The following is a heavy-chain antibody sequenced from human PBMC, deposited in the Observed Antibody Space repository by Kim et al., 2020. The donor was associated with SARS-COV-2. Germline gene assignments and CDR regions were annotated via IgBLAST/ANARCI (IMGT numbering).Heavy chain of an antibody. J-gene: IGHJ3*02. CDR2: IYYSGST. CDR3: ARAPHSGWYRHDAFDM. Sequence: SETLSLTCTVSGGSISSYYWSWIRQPPGKGLEWIGYIYYSGSTNYKPSLKRRVTISVDTSKNQFSLKLSPVTAADTAVYYCARAPHSGWYRHDAFDMWGQGTMVTVSS. CDR1: GGSISSYY. V-gene: IGHV4-59*01. D-gene: IGHD6-19*01.